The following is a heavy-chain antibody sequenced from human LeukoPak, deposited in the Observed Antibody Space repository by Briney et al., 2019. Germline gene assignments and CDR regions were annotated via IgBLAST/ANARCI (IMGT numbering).Heavy chain of an antibody. J-gene: IGHJ5*02. CDR3: ARARRWNAAVEGWWFDP. CDR1: GGSISSSSYY. V-gene: IGHV4-39*07. CDR2: IYYSGSA. D-gene: IGHD1-1*01. Sequence: SETLSLTCTVSGGSISSSSYYWGWIRQPPGKGLEWIGRIYYSGSADYNPSLKSRVTISVDTSKNQFSLKLSSVTAADTAVYYCARARRWNAAVEGWWFDPWGQGTLVTVSS.